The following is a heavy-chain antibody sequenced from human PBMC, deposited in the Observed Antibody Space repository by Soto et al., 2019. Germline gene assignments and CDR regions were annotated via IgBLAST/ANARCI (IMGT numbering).Heavy chain of an antibody. J-gene: IGHJ3*02. V-gene: IGHV1-18*04. D-gene: IGHD1-1*01. Sequence: QAQLVQSGAEVKKPGASVKVSCKASGFSFTSYGFSWVRQAPGQGLELMGWISAYSGNAKYEEKIQDRVTMTTDTATRTVYMEVRRLKSDDTAVYYCARRGSGTFYEAFDIWCQGTMVTVSS. CDR3: ARRGSGTFYEAFDI. CDR1: GFSFTSYG. CDR2: ISAYSGNA.